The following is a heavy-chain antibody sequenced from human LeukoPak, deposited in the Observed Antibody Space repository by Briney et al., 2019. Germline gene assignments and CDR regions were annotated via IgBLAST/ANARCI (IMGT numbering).Heavy chain of an antibody. J-gene: IGHJ6*02. CDR1: GGSISSTAYY. CDR3: SRQGVRGTYYYAMDV. D-gene: IGHD3-10*01. CDR2: IYYSGTT. V-gene: IGHV4-39*01. Sequence: PSETLSLTCTVSGGSISSTAYYWGWIRQPAGRGLEWIATIYYSGTTYYNPSLESRVTISVDTSKNQFSLKLSSVTAADTSVYYCSRQGVRGTYYYAMDVWGQGTTVTVCS.